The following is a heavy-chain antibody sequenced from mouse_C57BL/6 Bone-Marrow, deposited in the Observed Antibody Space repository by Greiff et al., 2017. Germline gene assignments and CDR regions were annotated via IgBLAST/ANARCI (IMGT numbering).Heavy chain of an antibody. D-gene: IGHD1-1*02. V-gene: IGHV3-1*01. CDR1: GYSITSGYD. J-gene: IGHJ1*03. CDR2: ISYSGST. CDR3: AMGWTGWYFDV. Sequence: EVQGVESGPGMVKPSQSLSLTCTVTGYSITSGYDWHWIRHFPGNKLEWMGYISYSGSTNYTPSLKSRISITHDTSKNHFFLKLNSVTTEDTATYYCAMGWTGWYFDVWGTGTTVTVSS.